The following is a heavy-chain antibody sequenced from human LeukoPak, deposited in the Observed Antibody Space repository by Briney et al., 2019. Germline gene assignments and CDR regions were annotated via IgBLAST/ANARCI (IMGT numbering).Heavy chain of an antibody. CDR2: IKQDGSEK. CDR3: ARASGLMVFAY. Sequence: GGSLRLSCAASGFTFSSDWMSWGRQAPGKGLEWGANIKQDGSEKYYVDSVKGRFTISRDNARNSMYLQINRLRAEDTALYYCARASGLMVFAYWGQGTLVTVAS. V-gene: IGHV3-7*01. J-gene: IGHJ4*02. D-gene: IGHD2-8*01. CDR1: GFTFSSDW.